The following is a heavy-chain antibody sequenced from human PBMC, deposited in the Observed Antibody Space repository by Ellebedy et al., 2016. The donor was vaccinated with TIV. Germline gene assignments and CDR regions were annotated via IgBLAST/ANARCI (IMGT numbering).Heavy chain of an antibody. CDR2: ISWRSDSV. J-gene: IGHJ4*02. Sequence: GGSLRLSXATSGFNFNEHAMHWVRQAPGKGLEWVSGISWRSDSVAYADSVKGRFTVSRDNAKNALYLQMNSLRPEDTALYYCVKDSYKYDSSGLEYWGQGTLVTVSS. CDR3: VKDSYKYDSSGLEY. CDR1: GFNFNEHA. V-gene: IGHV3-9*01. D-gene: IGHD3-22*01.